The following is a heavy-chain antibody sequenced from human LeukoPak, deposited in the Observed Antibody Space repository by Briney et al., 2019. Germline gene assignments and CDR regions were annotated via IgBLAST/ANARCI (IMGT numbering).Heavy chain of an antibody. D-gene: IGHD5-24*01. J-gene: IGHJ4*02. CDR3: AKGEMGTTSYYFDY. CDR2: ISGSGGGT. CDR1: GGSISSYY. V-gene: IGHV3-23*01. Sequence: PSGTLSLTCTVSGGSISSYYWSWVRQAPGKGLEWVSTISGSGGGTYYADSVKGRFTISRDDSKNTLYLQMNSLRAEDTAVYYCAKGEMGTTSYYFDYWGQGTLVTVSS.